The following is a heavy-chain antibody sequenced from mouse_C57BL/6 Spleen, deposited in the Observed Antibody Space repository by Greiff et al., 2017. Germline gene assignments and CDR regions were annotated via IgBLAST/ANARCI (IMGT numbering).Heavy chain of an antibody. V-gene: IGHV5-4*01. J-gene: IGHJ1*03. CDR1: GFTFSSYA. CDR3: ARDWDYGSSWYFDV. D-gene: IGHD1-1*01. Sequence: EVQVVESGGGLVKPGGSLKLSCAASGFTFSSYAMSWVRQTPEKRLEWVATISDGGSYTYYPDNVKGRFTISRDNAKNNLYLQMSHLKSEDTAMYYCARDWDYGSSWYFDVWGTGTTVTVSS. CDR2: ISDGGSYT.